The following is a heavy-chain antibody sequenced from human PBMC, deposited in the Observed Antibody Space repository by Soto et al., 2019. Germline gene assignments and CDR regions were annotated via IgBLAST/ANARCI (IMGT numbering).Heavy chain of an antibody. V-gene: IGHV1-18*04. Sequence: ASVKVSCKASGYTFTGYYMHWVRQAPGQGLEWMGWISAYNGNTNYAQKLQGRVTMTTDTSTSTAYMELRSLRSDDTAVYYCARDDGGLLWFGELVYKRGRYYYCMDGWGKGTTVTVFS. CDR1: GYTFTGYY. CDR3: ARDDGGLLWFGELVYKRGRYYYCMDG. CDR2: ISAYNGNT. D-gene: IGHD3-10*01. J-gene: IGHJ6*04.